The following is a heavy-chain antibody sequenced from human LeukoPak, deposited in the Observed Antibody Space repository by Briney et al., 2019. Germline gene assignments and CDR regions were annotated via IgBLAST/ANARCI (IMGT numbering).Heavy chain of an antibody. V-gene: IGHV4-34*01. CDR2: INHSGST. D-gene: IGHD1-26*01. Sequence: KSSETLSLTCAVYGGSFSGYYWSWIRQPPGKGLEWIGEINHSGSTNYNPSLKSRVTISVDTSKNQLSLKLSSVTAADTAVYYCARVKAKILYYFDYWGQGTLVTVSS. J-gene: IGHJ4*02. CDR3: ARVKAKILYYFDY. CDR1: GGSFSGYY.